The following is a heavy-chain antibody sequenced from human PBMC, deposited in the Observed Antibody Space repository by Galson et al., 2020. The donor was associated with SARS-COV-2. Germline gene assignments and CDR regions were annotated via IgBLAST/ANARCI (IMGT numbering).Heavy chain of an antibody. Sequence: GGSLRLSCAASGFTFSNYAMSWVRQAPGKGLEWVSAISGSGGSTNYADSVKGRFTISRDNSKNTLYLQMNSLRAEDTAVYYCAKVPNYYDSSGYSVVDYWGQGTLVTVSS. CDR1: GFTFSNYA. CDR3: AKVPNYYDSSGYSVVDY. V-gene: IGHV3-23*01. J-gene: IGHJ4*02. CDR2: ISGSGGST. D-gene: IGHD3-22*01.